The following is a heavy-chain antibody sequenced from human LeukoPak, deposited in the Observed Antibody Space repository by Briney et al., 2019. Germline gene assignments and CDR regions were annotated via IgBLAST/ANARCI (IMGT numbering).Heavy chain of an antibody. CDR1: GGSISSYY. CDR2: IYTSGST. J-gene: IGHJ4*02. CDR3: ARGPLIWDSSGYYYEA. D-gene: IGHD3-22*01. Sequence: SETLSLTSTVSGGSISSYYWSWIRQPAGKGLEWIGRIYTSGSTNYNPSLKSRVTMSVDTSKNQFSLKLSSVTAADTAVYYCARGPLIWDSSGYYYEAWGQGTLVTVSS. V-gene: IGHV4-4*07.